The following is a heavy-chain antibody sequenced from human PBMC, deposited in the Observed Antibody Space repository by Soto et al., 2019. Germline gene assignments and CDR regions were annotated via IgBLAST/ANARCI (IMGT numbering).Heavy chain of an antibody. V-gene: IGHV1-8*01. J-gene: IGHJ6*03. CDR2: MIPNSGNT. Sequence: ASVKVSCKASGYTFTSYDINWVRQATGQGLEWKGWMIPNSGNTGYAQKFQGRVTMTRNTSISTAYMELSSLRSEDTAVYYCAATGYCSGGSCYSYYYYYMDVWGKGTTVTVSS. D-gene: IGHD2-15*01. CDR3: AATGYCSGGSCYSYYYYYMDV. CDR1: GYTFTSYD.